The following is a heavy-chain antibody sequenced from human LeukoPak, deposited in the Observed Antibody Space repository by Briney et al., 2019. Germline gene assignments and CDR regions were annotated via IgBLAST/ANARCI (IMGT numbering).Heavy chain of an antibody. J-gene: IGHJ5*02. Sequence: SEALSLTWTVSGGSIRSYYWSWIRRPPGKGLGGIGYIYYSGSTNYNPSLKSRVTISVDTSKNQFSLNLTSMTASDTAVYFCARRPGRGRFDPWGHGTLVTVSS. CDR1: GGSIRSYY. V-gene: IGHV4-59*08. CDR2: IYYSGST. CDR3: ARRPGRGRFDP. D-gene: IGHD3-10*01.